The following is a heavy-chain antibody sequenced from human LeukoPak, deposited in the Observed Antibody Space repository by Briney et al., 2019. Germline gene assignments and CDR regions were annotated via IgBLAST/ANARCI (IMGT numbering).Heavy chain of an antibody. CDR2: ISSYNGNT. CDR3: ARENIVVLPAAGYYYYGMDV. CDR1: GYPLRNYG. D-gene: IGHD2-2*01. J-gene: IGHJ6*02. Sequence: ASVKVSCKASGYPLRNYGIIWVRQAPGQGLEWMGWISSYNGNTNYAQKFQGRVTMTTDTSTSTAYMELRSLRSDDTAVYYCARENIVVLPAAGYYYYGMDVWGQGTTVPVSS. V-gene: IGHV1-18*01.